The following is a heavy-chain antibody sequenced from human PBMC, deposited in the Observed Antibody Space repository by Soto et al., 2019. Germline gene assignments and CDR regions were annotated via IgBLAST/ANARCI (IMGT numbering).Heavy chain of an antibody. Sequence: PSETLSLTCAVYGGSFSGYYWSWIRQPPGKGLEWIGEINHSGSTNYNPSLKSRATISVDTSKNQFSLKLSSVTAADTAVYYCARRLVRGVIITLRRDYGMDVWGQGTTVTVSS. V-gene: IGHV4-34*01. CDR3: ARRLVRGVIITLRRDYGMDV. CDR1: GGSFSGYY. CDR2: INHSGST. D-gene: IGHD3-10*01. J-gene: IGHJ6*02.